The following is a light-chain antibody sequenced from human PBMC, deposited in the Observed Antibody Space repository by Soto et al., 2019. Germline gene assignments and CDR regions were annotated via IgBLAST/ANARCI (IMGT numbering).Light chain of an antibody. V-gene: IGLV2-8*01. CDR3: SSSAGSNNFAYV. CDR1: SSDGGGYNY. CDR2: EVS. Sequence: QSVLTQPPSASGSPGQSVTISCTGTSSDGGGYNYISWYQQHPGKAPKLMIYEVSKRPSGVPDRFSGSKSGNTASLTVSGLQAEDEADYYCSSSAGSNNFAYVFGIGTKVTVL. J-gene: IGLJ1*01.